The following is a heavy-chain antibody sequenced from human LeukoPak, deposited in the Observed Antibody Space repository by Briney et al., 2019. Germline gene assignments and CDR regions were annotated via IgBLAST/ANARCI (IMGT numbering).Heavy chain of an antibody. Sequence: GGSLRLSCAASGFTFSSYAMSWVRQAPGKGLEWVSSISGSGGNGVSTYYAECVKGRVSISRDNSNNTLYLQMDSLRAEDTAVYYCAREILYYYDSSGRGAFDIWGQGTMVTVSS. CDR2: ISGSGGNGVST. CDR3: AREILYYYDSSGRGAFDI. V-gene: IGHV3-23*01. D-gene: IGHD3-22*01. CDR1: GFTFSSYA. J-gene: IGHJ3*02.